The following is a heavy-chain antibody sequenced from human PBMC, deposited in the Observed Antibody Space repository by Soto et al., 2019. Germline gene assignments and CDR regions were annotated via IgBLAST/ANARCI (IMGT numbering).Heavy chain of an antibody. Sequence: QAPGQGLEWMGGIIPILGTATYAQKFQGRVPITADESTSTAYMELSSLRSEDTAVYYCARGAVAGIFLSAFDIWGQGTMVTVSS. CDR2: IIPILGTA. J-gene: IGHJ3*02. CDR3: ARGAVAGIFLSAFDI. D-gene: IGHD6-19*01. V-gene: IGHV1-69*01.